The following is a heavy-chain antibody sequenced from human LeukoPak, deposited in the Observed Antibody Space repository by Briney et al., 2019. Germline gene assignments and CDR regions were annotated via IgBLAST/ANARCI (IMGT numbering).Heavy chain of an antibody. CDR1: GFTFSSYA. D-gene: IGHD6-19*01. J-gene: IGHJ4*02. V-gene: IGHV3-23*01. Sequence: PGGSPRLSCAASGFTFSSYAMSWVRQAPGKGLEWVSGISGSGGSTYYADSVRGRFTISRDNSKNTLYLQMNSLRADDTAVYYCARDLYQWYFDYWGQGTLVTVSS. CDR2: ISGSGGST. CDR3: ARDLYQWYFDY.